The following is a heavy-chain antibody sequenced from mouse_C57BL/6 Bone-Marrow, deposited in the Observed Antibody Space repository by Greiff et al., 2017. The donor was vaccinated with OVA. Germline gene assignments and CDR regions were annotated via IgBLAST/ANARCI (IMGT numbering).Heavy chain of an antibody. CDR3: AREDYSNPYAMDY. CDR2: ISDGGSYT. CDR1: GFTFSSYA. Sequence: EVQRVESGGGLVKPGGSLKLSCAASGFTFSSYAMSWVRQTPEKRLEWVATISDGGSYTYYPDNVKGRFTISRDNAKNNLYLQMSHLKSEDTAMYYCAREDYSNPYAMDYWGQGTSVTVSS. J-gene: IGHJ4*01. V-gene: IGHV5-4*01. D-gene: IGHD2-5*01.